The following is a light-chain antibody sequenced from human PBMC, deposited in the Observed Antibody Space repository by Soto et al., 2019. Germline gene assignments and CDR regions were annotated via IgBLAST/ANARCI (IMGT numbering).Light chain of an antibody. J-gene: IGKJ4*01. V-gene: IGKV1-33*01. CDR3: QHYDNLPLT. Sequence: DIQMTQSPSSLSASVGDRVTIACQASHNIYNYLNLYHQKPGKAPRLLIFDASNLERVVPSRFSGSGSRTHFSLTISNLQPEDVGTYFCQHYDNLPLTFGGGTKVDIK. CDR1: HNIYNY. CDR2: DAS.